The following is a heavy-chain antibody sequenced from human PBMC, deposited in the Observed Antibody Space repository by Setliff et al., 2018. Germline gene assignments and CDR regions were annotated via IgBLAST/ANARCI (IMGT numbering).Heavy chain of an antibody. CDR1: GGSISNYY. D-gene: IGHD1-26*01. CDR2: IYTSGST. Sequence: SETLSLTCTVSGGSISNYYWSWIRQPAGKGMEWIGRIYTSGSTNYNPSLKSRVTMSVDTSKNQFSLKLSSVTAADTAVYYCARKGISALSGAFDMWGQGTMVTVSS. CDR3: ARKGISALSGAFDM. V-gene: IGHV4-4*07. J-gene: IGHJ3*02.